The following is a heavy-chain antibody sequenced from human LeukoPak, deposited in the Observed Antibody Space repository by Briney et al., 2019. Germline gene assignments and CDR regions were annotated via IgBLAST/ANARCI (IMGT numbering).Heavy chain of an antibody. CDR2: IWYDGSNK. Sequence: SRRLSCAASGFTFSSYGMHWVRQAPGKGLEWVAVIWYDGSNKYYADSVKGRFTISRDNSKNTLYLQMNCLRAEDTAVYLCAKDGAYYDILTGYYSKSAFDIWGQGTMVTVSS. V-gene: IGHV3-33*06. CDR3: AKDGAYYDILTGYYSKSAFDI. D-gene: IGHD3-9*01. J-gene: IGHJ3*02. CDR1: GFTFSSYG.